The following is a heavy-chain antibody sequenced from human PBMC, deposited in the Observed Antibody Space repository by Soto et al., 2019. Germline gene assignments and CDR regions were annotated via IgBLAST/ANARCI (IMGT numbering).Heavy chain of an antibody. CDR2: SSNSGTFA. J-gene: IGHJ4*02. Sequence: GGSLRLSCAASGFTFSSYGMSWFRQAPGRGLEWISYSSNSGTFARYATSVKGRFSISRDNANNSLYLEMNSLRVEDTAVYYCARSGDNFNVLDYWGQGTPVTVSS. CDR3: ARSGDNFNVLDY. D-gene: IGHD1-1*01. CDR1: GFTFSSYG. V-gene: IGHV3-21*01.